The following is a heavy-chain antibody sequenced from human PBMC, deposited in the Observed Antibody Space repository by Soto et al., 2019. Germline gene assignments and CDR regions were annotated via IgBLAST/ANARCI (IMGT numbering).Heavy chain of an antibody. V-gene: IGHV3-33*01. CDR2: IWYDGSNK. Sequence: PAGSLRLSCAASGFPFSSYGMHWFRQAPGKGLDWVAVIWYDGSNKDYADSVKGRFTISRDNSKNTLFLQMNNLRVDDTAVYYCASSINWGQGTLVTVPQ. J-gene: IGHJ4*02. CDR3: ASSIN. CDR1: GFPFSSYG.